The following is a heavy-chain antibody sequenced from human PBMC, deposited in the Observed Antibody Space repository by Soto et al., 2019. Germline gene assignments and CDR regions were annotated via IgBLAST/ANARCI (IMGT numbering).Heavy chain of an antibody. CDR3: AREDFYRFDY. CDR1: GFTFTSYW. Sequence: EVQLVESGGGLVQPGGSLRVSCAASGFTFTSYWMSWVRQAPGKGLEWVANIKEDGSGKYYLDSVKGRFTISRENAKNSLYLQMSSLRAEDTAVYYCAREDFYRFDYWGQGNLVTVSS. V-gene: IGHV3-7*01. J-gene: IGHJ4*02. CDR2: IKEDGSGK.